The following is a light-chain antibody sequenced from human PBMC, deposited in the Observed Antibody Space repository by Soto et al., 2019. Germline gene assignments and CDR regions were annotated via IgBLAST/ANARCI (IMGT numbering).Light chain of an antibody. V-gene: IGKV3-15*01. Sequence: IVMTQSPATLSLSPREKATLYCSASQGISHYLAWYQQKPGQAPRLLICGASTRSTGVPPRFSGSGSGTDFPLTINRLQSEDFAVYYCQQYENWPPYPFGQGTKVEIK. CDR1: QGISHY. CDR2: GAS. CDR3: QQYENWPPYP. J-gene: IGKJ2*01.